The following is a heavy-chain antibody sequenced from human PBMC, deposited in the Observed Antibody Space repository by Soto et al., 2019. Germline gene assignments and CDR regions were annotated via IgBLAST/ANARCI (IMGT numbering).Heavy chain of an antibody. CDR3: AQQYTSSSGEVLNWFDP. CDR2: IDPSDSYT. V-gene: IGHV5-10-1*01. Sequence: GESLKISCKASGNSFTSYWISWMRQMPGKGLEWMGRIDPSDSYTNYSPSFQGHVTFSADKSISTAYLQWSSLKASDTAIYYCAQQYTSSSGEVLNWFDPWGQGTLVTVSS. D-gene: IGHD3-10*01. CDR1: GNSFTSYW. J-gene: IGHJ5*02.